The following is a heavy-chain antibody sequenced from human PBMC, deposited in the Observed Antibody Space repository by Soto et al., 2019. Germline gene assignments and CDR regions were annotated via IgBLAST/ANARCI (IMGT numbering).Heavy chain of an antibody. V-gene: IGHV3-15*01. CDR1: GFTFSNAW. CDR2: IKSKTDGGTT. Sequence: EVQLVESGGGLVKPGGSLRLSCAASGFTFSNAWMSWVRQAPGKGLEWVGRIKSKTDGGTTDYAAPVKGRFTISRDDSKNTLYLQMNSLKTEDTAVYYCAKDRYSSGCCYWGQGTLVTVSS. CDR3: AKDRYSSGCCY. D-gene: IGHD6-19*01. J-gene: IGHJ4*02.